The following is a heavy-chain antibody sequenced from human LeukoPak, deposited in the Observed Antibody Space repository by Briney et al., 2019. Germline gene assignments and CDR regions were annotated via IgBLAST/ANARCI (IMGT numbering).Heavy chain of an antibody. V-gene: IGHV3-66*01. CDR3: AGETYYYGSGSYSYFDY. Sequence: GGSLRLSCAASGFTVSSNYMSWVRQVPGKGLEWVSVIYSGGSTYYADSVKGRFTISRDNSKNTLYLQMNSLRAEDTAVYYCAGETYYYGSGSYSYFDYWGQGTLVTVSS. CDR2: IYSGGST. D-gene: IGHD3-10*01. J-gene: IGHJ4*02. CDR1: GFTVSSNY.